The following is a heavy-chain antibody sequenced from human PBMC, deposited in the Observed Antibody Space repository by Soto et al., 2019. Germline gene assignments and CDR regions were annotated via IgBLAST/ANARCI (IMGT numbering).Heavy chain of an antibody. CDR2: ISGSGSSV. V-gene: IGHV3-23*01. CDR3: AKVRASYLSASYFYYGLEV. D-gene: IGHD2-21*01. CDR1: GFTFSHYV. J-gene: IGHJ6*02. Sequence: EVQLLESGGGLVRPGGSLRLSCAASGFTFSHYVLSWVRQAPGGGLEWVSSISGSGSSVYLADSVRGRFAMSRDLSTNTVPLQMNSLTVEDTAIYYCAKVRASYLSASYFYYGLEVWGQGTTVTVSS.